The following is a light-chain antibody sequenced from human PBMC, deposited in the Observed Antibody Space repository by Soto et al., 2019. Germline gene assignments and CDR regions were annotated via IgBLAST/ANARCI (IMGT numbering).Light chain of an antibody. J-gene: IGLJ3*02. CDR1: SGSIASNY. Sequence: NFMLTQPHSVSESPGKTVIISCTRSSGSIASNYVQWYQQRPGRSPTTVIYADNQRPSGVPDRFSGSIDSSSNSASLTISGLETEDEDDYYCQSYDATNQVFGGGTKLTVL. CDR2: ADN. CDR3: QSYDATNQV. V-gene: IGLV6-57*01.